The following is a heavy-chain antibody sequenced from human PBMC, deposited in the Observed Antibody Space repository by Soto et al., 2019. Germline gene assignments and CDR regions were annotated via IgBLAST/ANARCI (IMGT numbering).Heavy chain of an antibody. CDR1: GGTFSSYA. CDR2: IIPIFGTA. Sequence: QVQLVQSGAEVKKPGSSVKVSCKASGGTFSSYAISWVRQAPGQGLEWMGGIIPIFGTANYAQKFQGRVTITAADSTSTAYMGLSSLRSEDTAVYYWARAPAYCGGACYSHWYFDLWGRGTLVTVSS. J-gene: IGHJ2*01. V-gene: IGHV1-69*12. D-gene: IGHD2-21*02. CDR3: ARAPAYCGGACYSHWYFDL.